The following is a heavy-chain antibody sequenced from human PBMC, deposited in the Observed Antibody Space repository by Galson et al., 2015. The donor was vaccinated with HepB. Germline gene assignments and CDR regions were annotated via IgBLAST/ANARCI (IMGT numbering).Heavy chain of an antibody. Sequence: ETLSLTCTVSGGSISSYYWSWIRQPPGKGLEWIGYIYYSGSTNYNPSLKSRVTISVDTSKNQFSLKLSSVTAADTAVYYCARVPLNPNYDFWSGPHPLGYFDLWGRGTLVTVSS. V-gene: IGHV4-59*01. D-gene: IGHD3-3*01. CDR2: IYYSGST. CDR3: ARVPLNPNYDFWSGPHPLGYFDL. CDR1: GGSISSYY. J-gene: IGHJ2*01.